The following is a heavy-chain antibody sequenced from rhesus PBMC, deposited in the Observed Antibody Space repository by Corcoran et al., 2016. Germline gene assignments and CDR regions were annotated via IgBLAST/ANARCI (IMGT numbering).Heavy chain of an antibody. J-gene: IGHJ4*01. Sequence: QVQLVQSGAEIKQPGASVKLSCKASGYTFTSYYMHWVRQAPGQGLEWIGLIAPYNGNKGSTPNSQGRVTITTDTSTSTGYMGRSSLRSEDTAVYYCTRALTGDFDYWGQGVLVTVSS. CDR3: TRALTGDFDY. V-gene: IGHV1-180*01. D-gene: IGHD7-45*01. CDR1: GYTFTSYY. CDR2: IAPYNGNK.